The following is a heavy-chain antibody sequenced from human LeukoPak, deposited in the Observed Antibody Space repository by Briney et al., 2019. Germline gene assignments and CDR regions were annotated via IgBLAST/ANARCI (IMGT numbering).Heavy chain of an antibody. CDR3: ARAGSGSYYPNVYYYYGMDV. V-gene: IGHV3-66*01. D-gene: IGHD3-10*01. CDR1: GFTVSSNY. CDR2: IYSGGST. J-gene: IGHJ6*02. Sequence: GGPLRLSCAASGFTVSSNYMSWVRQAPGKGLEWVSVIYSGGSTYYADSVKGRFTISRDNSKNTLYVQMNSLRAEDTAVYYCARAGSGSYYPNVYYYYGMDVWGQGTTVTVSS.